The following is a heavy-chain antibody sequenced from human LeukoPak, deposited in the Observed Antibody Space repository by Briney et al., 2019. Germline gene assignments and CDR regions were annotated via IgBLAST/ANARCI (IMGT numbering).Heavy chain of an antibody. CDR3: ARDGGYSYGYRGLPNAFDI. CDR2: IYYSGST. J-gene: IGHJ3*02. D-gene: IGHD5-18*01. CDR1: GGSISSGGYY. Sequence: SETLSLTCTVSGGSISSGGYYWSWIRQHPGKGLEWIGYIYYSGSTYYNPSLKSRVTISVDTSKNQFSLKLSSVTAADTAVYYCARDGGYSYGYRGLPNAFDIRGQGTMVTVSS. V-gene: IGHV4-31*03.